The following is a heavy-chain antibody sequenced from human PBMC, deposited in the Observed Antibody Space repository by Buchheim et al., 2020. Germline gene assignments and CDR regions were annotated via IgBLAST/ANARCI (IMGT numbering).Heavy chain of an antibody. J-gene: IGHJ4*02. V-gene: IGHV1-46*01. CDR3: ARQAERITMIVVVITYFDY. CDR1: GYTFTSYY. Sequence: QVQLVQSGAEVKKPGASVKVSCKASGYTFTSYYMHWVRQAPGQGLEWMGIINPSGGSTSYAQKFQGRVTMTRDTSTSTVYMELSSLRSEDTAVYYCARQAERITMIVVVITYFDYWGQGTL. CDR2: INPSGGST. D-gene: IGHD3-22*01.